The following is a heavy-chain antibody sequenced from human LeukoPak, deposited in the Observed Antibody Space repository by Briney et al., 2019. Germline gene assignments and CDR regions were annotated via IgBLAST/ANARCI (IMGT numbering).Heavy chain of an antibody. CDR1: GFTFNTYT. CDR2: ISGSSGII. J-gene: IGHJ4*02. CDR3: TRDWRNLGYDY. Sequence: QSGGSLRLSCAASGFTFNTYTMNWVRQAPGKGLEWVSYISGSSGIIDYADSVRGRFTISRDNAKNSLYLQMNSLRAEDTAVYYCTRDWRNLGYDYWGQGTLVTVSS. V-gene: IGHV3-48*01. D-gene: IGHD5-12*01.